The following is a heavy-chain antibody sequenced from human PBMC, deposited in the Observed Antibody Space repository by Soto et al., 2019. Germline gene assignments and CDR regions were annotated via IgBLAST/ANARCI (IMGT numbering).Heavy chain of an antibody. V-gene: IGHV3-33*01. CDR1: GFTFSSYG. CDR3: AREHLAYCGGDCYLPFDY. CDR2: IWYDGSNK. Sequence: PGGSLRLSCAASGFTFSSYGMHWVRQAPGKGLEWVAVIWYDGSNKYYADSVKGRFTISRDNSKNTLYLQMNSLRAEDTAVYYCAREHLAYCGGDCYLPFDYWGQGTLVTVSS. J-gene: IGHJ4*02. D-gene: IGHD2-21*02.